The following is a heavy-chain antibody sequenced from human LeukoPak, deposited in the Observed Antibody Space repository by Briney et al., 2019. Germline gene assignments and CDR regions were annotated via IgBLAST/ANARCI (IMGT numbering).Heavy chain of an antibody. V-gene: IGHV4-59*01. Sequence: PSETLSLTCSVSGASISSYYWSWIRQPAGKGLEWIGYIYYSGSTNYNPSLKSRVTISVDTSKNQFSLKLSSVTAADTAVYYCARGLADYGDLIHWGQGALVTVSS. J-gene: IGHJ4*02. CDR2: IYYSGST. CDR3: ARGLADYGDLIH. D-gene: IGHD4-17*01. CDR1: GASISSYY.